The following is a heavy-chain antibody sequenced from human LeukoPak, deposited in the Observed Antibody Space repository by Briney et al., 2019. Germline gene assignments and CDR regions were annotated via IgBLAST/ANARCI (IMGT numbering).Heavy chain of an antibody. CDR1: GGSISSGGYS. D-gene: IGHD2-15*01. CDR2: INHSGST. V-gene: IGHV4-30-2*01. Sequence: PSETLSLTCAVSGGSISSGGYSWSWIRQPPGKGLEWIGEINHSGSTNYNPSLKSRVTISVDTSKNQFSLKLSSVTAADTAVYYCARGPQGYCSGGSCQNTNWFDPWGQGTLVTVSS. J-gene: IGHJ5*02. CDR3: ARGPQGYCSGGSCQNTNWFDP.